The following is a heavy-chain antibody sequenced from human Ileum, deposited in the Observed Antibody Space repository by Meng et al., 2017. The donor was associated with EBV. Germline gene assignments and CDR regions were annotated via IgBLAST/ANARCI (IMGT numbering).Heavy chain of an antibody. CDR1: GYTFTDYG. J-gene: IGHJ5*02. CDR2: ISSYSGNT. Sequence: QVPLVQFGAEVQKPGASVMGSCKASGYTFTDYGITWVRQATGQGLEWMGWISSYSGNTKYAQKFQGRVTMTTDTFTTTTYMELRSLRSDDMAVYYCARVVEGATSWLDRWGQRTLVTVSS. D-gene: IGHD1-26*01. V-gene: IGHV1-18*03. CDR3: ARVVEGATSWLDR.